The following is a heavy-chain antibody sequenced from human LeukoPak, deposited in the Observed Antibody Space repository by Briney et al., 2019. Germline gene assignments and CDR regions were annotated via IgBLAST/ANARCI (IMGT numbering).Heavy chain of an antibody. CDR2: IYYSGGT. Sequence: SETLSLTCTVSGGSMSPFYWSWIRQSPGKGLEWIGSIYYSGGTNYNPSLKSRVTISVDTSKNQFSLELSSVTAADTAVYYCAVNSTKHTFDIWGQGTMVSVSS. CDR3: AVNSTKHTFDI. V-gene: IGHV4-59*08. D-gene: IGHD1-1*01. CDR1: GGSMSPFY. J-gene: IGHJ3*02.